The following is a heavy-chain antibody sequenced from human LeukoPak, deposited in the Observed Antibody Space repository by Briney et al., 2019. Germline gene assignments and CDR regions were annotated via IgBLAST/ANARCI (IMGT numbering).Heavy chain of an antibody. D-gene: IGHD2-2*01. J-gene: IGHJ4*02. V-gene: IGHV3-21*01. CDR3: TRDPHCSSPNCPRDY. CDR2: ISSSSSYI. Sequence: GGSLRLSCAASGFTFSSYSMNWVRQAPGKGLEWVSSISSSSSYIYYADSVKGRFTISRDNAKNSLYLQMNSLRAEDTAVYYCTRDPHCSSPNCPRDYWGQGTLVTVSS. CDR1: GFTFSSYS.